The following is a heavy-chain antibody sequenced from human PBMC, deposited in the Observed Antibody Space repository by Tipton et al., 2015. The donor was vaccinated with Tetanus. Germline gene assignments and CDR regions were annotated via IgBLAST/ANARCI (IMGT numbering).Heavy chain of an antibody. J-gene: IGHJ4*02. V-gene: IGHV1-18*01. D-gene: IGHD2-21*01. CDR1: GYSFTGYG. Sequence: QSGAEVKKPGASVKVSCTASGYSFTGYGINWVRQAPGQGLEWVGSISGYSGNTRYAQNLQGRVTMTTDSSTSTAYMELRSLRSDDTAVDCWARAPIRISRAYDCWGQGTQITVSS. CDR2: ISGYSGNT. CDR3: ARAPIRISRAYDC.